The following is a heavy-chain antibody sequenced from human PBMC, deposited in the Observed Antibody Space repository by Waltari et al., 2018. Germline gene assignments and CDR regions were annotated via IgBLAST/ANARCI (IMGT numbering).Heavy chain of an antibody. CDR1: GGSIRSYY. CDR3: ARLDLHDSSGYYPGDY. V-gene: IGHV4-4*07. D-gene: IGHD3-22*01. CDR2: IYTSGST. J-gene: IGHJ4*02. Sequence: QVQLQESGPGLVKPSETLSLTCTVSGGSIRSYYWSWIRQPAGKGLEWIGRIYTSGSTNYNPSLKSRVTMSVDTSKNQFSLKLSSVTAADTAVYYCARLDLHDSSGYYPGDYWGQGTLVTVSS.